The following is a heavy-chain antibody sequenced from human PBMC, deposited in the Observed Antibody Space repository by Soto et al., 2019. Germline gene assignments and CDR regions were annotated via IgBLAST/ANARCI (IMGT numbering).Heavy chain of an antibody. D-gene: IGHD6-19*01. J-gene: IGHJ6*02. CDR1: GFTFSKYG. CDR2: ISYDGSNK. V-gene: IGHV3-30*18. CDR3: AKDRDQWLVRGAPDWYYYYGMDD. Sequence: QVQLVESGGGVVQPGRSLRLSCTASGFTFSKYGMHWVRQAPGKGLEWVAVISYDGSNKYYADSVRGRFTISRDNSKNTLYLQMNSLRAEDTAVYYCAKDRDQWLVRGAPDWYYYYGMDDWGQGTTVTVSS.